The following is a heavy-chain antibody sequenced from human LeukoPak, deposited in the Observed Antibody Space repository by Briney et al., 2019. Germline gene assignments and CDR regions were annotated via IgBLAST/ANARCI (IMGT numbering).Heavy chain of an antibody. Sequence: PSETLSLTCTVSGGSISSSSYYWGWIRQPPGKGLEWIGSIYYSGSTYYNPSLKSRVTISVDTSKNQFSLKLSSVTAADTAVYYCARHGGLLWSGELDAFDIWGQGTMVTVSS. CDR2: IYYSGST. J-gene: IGHJ3*02. CDR3: ARHGGLLWSGELDAFDI. V-gene: IGHV4-39*01. D-gene: IGHD3-10*01. CDR1: GGSISSSSYY.